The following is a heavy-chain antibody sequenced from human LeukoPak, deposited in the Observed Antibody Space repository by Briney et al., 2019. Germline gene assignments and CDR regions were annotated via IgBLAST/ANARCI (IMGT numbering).Heavy chain of an antibody. CDR2: IKEDGSKE. J-gene: IGHJ4*02. D-gene: IGHD6-19*01. V-gene: IGHV3-7*01. CDR3: ARDFGDSSGWYNDY. Sequence: GGSLTLSCAASGFTFSKYWVSWVRQAPEKGLEWLADIKEDGSKEYCADSVKGRFTISRDNTKNSVYLQMNRLRAEDTAVYYCARDFGDSSGWYNDYWGQGTLVIISS. CDR1: GFTFSKYW.